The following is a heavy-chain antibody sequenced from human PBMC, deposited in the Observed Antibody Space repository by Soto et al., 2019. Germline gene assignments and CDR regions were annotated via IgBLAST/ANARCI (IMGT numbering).Heavy chain of an antibody. J-gene: IGHJ6*02. CDR2: INPSGGIT. Sequence: QVQLVQSGAEVKKPGASVKVYCKASGYTLTNYYLHWVRQAPGQGPEWMGIINPSGGITNDAQKFHDRVTMTSDTSTSTVYMELSSLRSEDTAVYYCARGISTTRYYYYYGMDVWGQGTTVTVSS. CDR3: ARGISTTRYYYYYGMDV. CDR1: GYTLTNYY. V-gene: IGHV1-46*01. D-gene: IGHD2-2*01.